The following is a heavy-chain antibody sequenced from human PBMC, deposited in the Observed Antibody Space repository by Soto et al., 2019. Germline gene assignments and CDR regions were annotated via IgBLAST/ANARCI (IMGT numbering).Heavy chain of an antibody. D-gene: IGHD6-19*01. V-gene: IGHV4-39*01. Sequence: SETLSLTCTVSGGSISSSSYYWGWIRQPPGKGLEWIGTIFYSGSTYYNPSLKSRVTISVDTSRNQFSLKLSSVTAADTVVYYCARKHSVADYYFDYWGQGTLVTVSS. CDR1: GGSISSSSYY. J-gene: IGHJ4*02. CDR2: IFYSGST. CDR3: ARKHSVADYYFDY.